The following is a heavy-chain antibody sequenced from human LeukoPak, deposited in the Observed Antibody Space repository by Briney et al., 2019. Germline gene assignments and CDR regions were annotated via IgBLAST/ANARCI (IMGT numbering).Heavy chain of an antibody. Sequence: SVKVSCKASGGTFSSYAISWVRQAPGQGLEWMGGIIPIFGTANYAQKFQGRVTITADESTSTAYMELSSLRSEDTAVYYCARDGFDSAAAGDDYYYYMDVWGKGTTVTVSS. J-gene: IGHJ6*03. CDR1: GGTFSSYA. CDR3: ARDGFDSAAAGDDYYYYMDV. D-gene: IGHD6-13*01. V-gene: IGHV1-69*13. CDR2: IIPIFGTA.